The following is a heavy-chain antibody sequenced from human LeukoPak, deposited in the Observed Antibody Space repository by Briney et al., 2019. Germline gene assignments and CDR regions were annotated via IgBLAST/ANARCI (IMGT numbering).Heavy chain of an antibody. CDR2: IKSDGSST. Sequence: GGSLRLSCAASGFIFSDYWMHWVRQGPGKGLVWVSRIKSDGSSTSYPESVKGRFTISRDNAKNTVYVHMSSLRDEDTAVYYCARGGRYAYFLDYWGQGTLVTVSS. CDR3: ARGGRYAYFLDY. D-gene: IGHD3-16*01. V-gene: IGHV3-74*01. CDR1: GFIFSDYW. J-gene: IGHJ4*02.